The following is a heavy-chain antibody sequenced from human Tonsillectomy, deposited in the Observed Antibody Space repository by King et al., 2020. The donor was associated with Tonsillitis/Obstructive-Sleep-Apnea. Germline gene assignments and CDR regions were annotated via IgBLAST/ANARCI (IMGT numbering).Heavy chain of an antibody. CDR2: IWYDGSNK. J-gene: IGHJ3*02. Sequence: VQLVESGGGVVQPGRSLRLSCAASGFTFSSYGMHWVRQAPGKGLEWVAVIWYDGSNKYYADSVKGRFTISRDNSKNTLYLQMNSLRAEDTAVYYCVRDRQILDSDAFDIWGQGTMVTVSS. V-gene: IGHV3-33*01. CDR3: VRDRQILDSDAFDI. CDR1: GFTFSSYG.